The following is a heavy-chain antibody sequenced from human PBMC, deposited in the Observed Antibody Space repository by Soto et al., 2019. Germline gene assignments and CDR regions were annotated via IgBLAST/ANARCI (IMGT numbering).Heavy chain of an antibody. CDR1: GYACTSYG. CDR2: INTYNSDT. CDR3: VRDERVSCRGGHCFYFDY. J-gene: IGHJ4*02. Sequence: QVHLVQSGAEVKKPGASVKVSRKASGYACTSYGMSWVRQAPGQGLEWMGWINTYNSDTNSAPRLQGRITMTTDTSTSTAYMELRSLTSDDTAVYYCVRDERVSCRGGHCFYFDYWGQGTLVSVSS. V-gene: IGHV1-18*04. D-gene: IGHD2-21*02.